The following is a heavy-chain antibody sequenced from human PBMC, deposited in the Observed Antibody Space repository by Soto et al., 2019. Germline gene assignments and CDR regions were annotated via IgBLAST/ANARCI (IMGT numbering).Heavy chain of an antibody. Sequence: GGSLRLSCAVSGFTISRCALTWVRQAPGKGLEWVSAISGSGGSTYSADSVKGRFTISRDNSKNTLYLQMSSLRAEDTAVYYCARDHLILPAHDFFYGSDVWGQGAKVTVSS. V-gene: IGHV3-23*01. CDR3: ARDHLILPAHDFFYGSDV. CDR2: ISGSGGST. CDR1: GFTISRCA. J-gene: IGHJ6*02.